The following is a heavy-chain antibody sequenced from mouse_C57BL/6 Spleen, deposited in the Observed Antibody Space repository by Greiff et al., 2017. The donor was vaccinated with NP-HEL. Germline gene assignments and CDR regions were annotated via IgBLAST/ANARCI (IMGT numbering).Heavy chain of an antibody. Sequence: QVQLQQSGAELVRPGASVTLSCKASGYTFTDYEMHWVKQTPVHGLQWIGAIDPETGGTAYNQKFKGKAILTADKSSSTAYMELRSLTSEDSAVYYCTKGSSYDYAMDYWGQGTSVTVSS. CDR1: GYTFTDYE. V-gene: IGHV1-15*01. D-gene: IGHD1-1*01. J-gene: IGHJ4*01. CDR2: IDPETGGT. CDR3: TKGSSYDYAMDY.